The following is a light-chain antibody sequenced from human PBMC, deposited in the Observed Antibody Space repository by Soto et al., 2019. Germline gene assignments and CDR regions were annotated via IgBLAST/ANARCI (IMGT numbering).Light chain of an antibody. V-gene: IGKV3-20*01. CDR2: GAS. CDR3: QQYGGSPPYT. Sequence: EIVLTQSPGTLSLSPGERATLSCRASQSVSSNYLAWYQQKPGQAPRLLIYGASSRAPGIPDRFSGSGSGTDFTLTVSRLEPEDFAVYYCQQYGGSPPYTFGQGNKLEIK. J-gene: IGKJ2*01. CDR1: QSVSSNY.